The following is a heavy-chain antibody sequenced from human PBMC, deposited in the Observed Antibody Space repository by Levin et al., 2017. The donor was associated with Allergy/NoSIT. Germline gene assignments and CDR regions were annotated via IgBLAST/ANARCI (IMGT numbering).Heavy chain of an antibody. Sequence: GGSLRLSCAASEFSFSTFWMHWVRQAPGKGLVWVSRINGDGSITTYADSVKGRFTISRDNAKNTLYLQMNSLRAEDTAVYYCARVRGGITFDYWGQGTKVTVSS. CDR3: ARVRGGITFDY. CDR2: INGDGSIT. D-gene: IGHD3-9*01. CDR1: EFSFSTFW. V-gene: IGHV3-74*01. J-gene: IGHJ3*01.